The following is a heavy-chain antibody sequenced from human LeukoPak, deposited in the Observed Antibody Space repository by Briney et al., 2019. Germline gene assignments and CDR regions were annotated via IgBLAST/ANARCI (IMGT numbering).Heavy chain of an antibody. D-gene: IGHD3-22*01. CDR2: ISGSGGST. J-gene: IGHJ4*02. Sequence: PGGSLRLSCAASGFTFSSYAMSWVRQAPGKGLEWVSAISGSGGSTYYADPVKGRFTISRDNSKNTLYLQMNSLRAEDTAVYYCAKDITMIVVVTGDYWGQGTLVTVSS. CDR1: GFTFSSYA. V-gene: IGHV3-23*01. CDR3: AKDITMIVVVTGDY.